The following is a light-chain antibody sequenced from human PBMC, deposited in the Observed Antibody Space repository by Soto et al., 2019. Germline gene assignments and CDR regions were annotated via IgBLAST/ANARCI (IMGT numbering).Light chain of an antibody. V-gene: IGKV3-20*01. CDR3: QQYNTSPWT. J-gene: IGKJ1*01. CDR1: QRVSSTY. Sequence: PGERATLSCRASQRVSSTYFAWYQQKPGQPPRLLIYGSSSRATDIPDRFSGSGSGTDFTLTISRLEPEDFAVYYCQQYNTSPWTFGQGTKVEIK. CDR2: GSS.